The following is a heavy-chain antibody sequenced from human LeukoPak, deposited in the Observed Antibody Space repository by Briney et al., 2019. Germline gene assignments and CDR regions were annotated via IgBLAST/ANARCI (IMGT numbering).Heavy chain of an antibody. J-gene: IGHJ3*02. Sequence: GGSLRLSCTASGFTFCDYVMSWVRQAPGKGLEWVGFIRSKAYGGTTKNAACVKGKFTISRDDSRSIAYLQMNSLKTEDTAVYYCTRRYNYDSSGYYYVRDAFDIWGQGTMVTVSS. CDR3: TRRYNYDSSGYYYVRDAFDI. CDR1: GFTFCDYV. CDR2: IRSKAYGGTT. V-gene: IGHV3-49*04. D-gene: IGHD3-22*01.